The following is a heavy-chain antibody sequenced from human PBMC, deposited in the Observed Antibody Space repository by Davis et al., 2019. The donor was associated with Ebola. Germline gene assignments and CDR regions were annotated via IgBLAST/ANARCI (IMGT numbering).Heavy chain of an antibody. D-gene: IGHD4-17*01. Sequence: PGGSPRLSCAASGFTLSRHAMHWVRQAPGKGLEWVAFIQSDGSQKYYADSVQGRFTISRDNSKNTLYLQMNSLRTEDTAVYYCAKRGDYDSLVDYWGQGTLVTVSS. CDR1: GFTLSRHA. CDR2: IQSDGSQK. J-gene: IGHJ4*02. CDR3: AKRGDYDSLVDY. V-gene: IGHV3-30*02.